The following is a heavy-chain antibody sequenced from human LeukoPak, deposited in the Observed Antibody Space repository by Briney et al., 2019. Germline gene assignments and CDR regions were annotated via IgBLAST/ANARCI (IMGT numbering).Heavy chain of an antibody. CDR2: ISGSGGST. V-gene: IGHV3-23*01. J-gene: IGHJ5*02. CDR1: GFTFSSYA. Sequence: PGGSLRLSCAASGFTFSSYAMSWVRQAPGKGLEWVSAISGSGGSTYYADSVKGRFTISRDNSKNTLYLQMNSLRAEDTAVYYCAKDGQQRGSPRFGFDPWGQGTLVTVSS. CDR3: AKDGQQRGSPRFGFDP. D-gene: IGHD1-26*01.